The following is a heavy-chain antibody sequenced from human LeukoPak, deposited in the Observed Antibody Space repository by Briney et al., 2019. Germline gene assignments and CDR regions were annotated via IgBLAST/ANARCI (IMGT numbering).Heavy chain of an antibody. J-gene: IGHJ4*02. CDR3: AKSLGVGGYTRYKGFDQ. Sequence: GGSLRLSCAASGFTFNSFAMNWVRQAPGKGLEWVSSISGSDGTSHYADFVKGRLAISRDNSKNTLYLQMNSLRAEDTAAYYCAKSLGVGGYTRYKGFDQWGQGTLV. CDR2: ISGSDGTS. D-gene: IGHD3-16*02. V-gene: IGHV3-23*01. CDR1: GFTFNSFA.